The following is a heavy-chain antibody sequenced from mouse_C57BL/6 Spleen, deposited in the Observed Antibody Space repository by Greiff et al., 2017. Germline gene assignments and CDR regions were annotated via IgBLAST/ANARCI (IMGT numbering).Heavy chain of an antibody. D-gene: IGHD1-1*01. CDR3: APPHYYGSYWYFDV. Sequence: QVQLQQSGAELARPGASVKMSCKASGYTFTSYTMHWVKQRPGQGLEWIGYINPSSGTTKYNEKFKDKATLTADKSSSTAYMQLSSLTSEDSAVYYWAPPHYYGSYWYFDVWGTGTTVTVSS. V-gene: IGHV1-4*01. CDR2: INPSSGTT. CDR1: GYTFTSYT. J-gene: IGHJ1*03.